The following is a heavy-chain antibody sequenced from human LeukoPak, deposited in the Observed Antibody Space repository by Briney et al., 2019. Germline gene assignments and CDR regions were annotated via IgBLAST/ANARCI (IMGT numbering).Heavy chain of an antibody. J-gene: IGHJ5*02. CDR3: ARVYDFWSGYLENWFDH. Sequence: SETLTLTCAVSGYSISSGYYWGWIRQPPGKGLEWIGSIYHSGSTYYNPSLKSRVTISVDTSKNQFSLKLSSVTAADTAVYYCARVYDFWSGYLENWFDHWGQGTLVTVSS. CDR1: GYSISSGYY. CDR2: IYHSGST. D-gene: IGHD3-3*01. V-gene: IGHV4-38-2*01.